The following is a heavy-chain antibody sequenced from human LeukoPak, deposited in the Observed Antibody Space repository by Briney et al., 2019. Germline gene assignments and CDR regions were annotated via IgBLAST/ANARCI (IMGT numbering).Heavy chain of an antibody. CDR3: ARDRSIAAAALGY. Sequence: GASVKVSCKVSGYTLTELSMHWVRQAPGKGLEWMGGFDPEDGETIYAQKFQGRVTMTTDTSTSTAYMELRSLRSDDTAVYYCARDRSIAAAALGYWGQGTLVTVSS. CDR2: FDPEDGET. V-gene: IGHV1-24*01. CDR1: GYTLTELS. J-gene: IGHJ4*02. D-gene: IGHD6-13*01.